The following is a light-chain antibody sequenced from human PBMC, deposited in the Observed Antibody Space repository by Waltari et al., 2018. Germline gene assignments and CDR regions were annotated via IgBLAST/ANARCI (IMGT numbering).Light chain of an antibody. V-gene: IGLV2-23*02. Sequence: QSALTQPASVSGSPGQSLPISCPGTSSDVGSYNLVPWYQLHPGKAPTLIIYEVTKRPSGVSNRFSGSKSGNTASLTISGFQAEDEADYYCCSYAGSSTVVFGGGTKLTVL. J-gene: IGLJ2*01. CDR1: SSDVGSYNL. CDR3: CSYAGSSTVV. CDR2: EVT.